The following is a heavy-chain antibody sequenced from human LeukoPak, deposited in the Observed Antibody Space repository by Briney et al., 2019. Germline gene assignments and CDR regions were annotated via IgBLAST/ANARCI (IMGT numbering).Heavy chain of an antibody. J-gene: IGHJ4*02. CDR3: TKDPYTVTGDY. V-gene: IGHV3-23*01. Sequence: GGSLRLSCAASGFTFSTYTMSWVRQAPGKGLEWVSLISSNGGSTHYADSVKGRFTISRDNSKNTLYLQMKSLRAEDTAVYYCTKDPYTVTGDYWGQGTLVTVSS. CDR2: ISSNGGST. CDR1: GFTFSTYT. D-gene: IGHD4-11*01.